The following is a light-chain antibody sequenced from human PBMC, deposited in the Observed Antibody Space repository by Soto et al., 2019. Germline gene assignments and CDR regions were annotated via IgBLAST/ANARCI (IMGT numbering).Light chain of an antibody. J-gene: IGLJ1*01. Sequence: QSVLSHPPSASWSPGQSVTISCTGTSSDVGGYNYVSWYQQHPGKAPKLMIYEVSKRPSGVPDRFSGSKSGNTASLTVSGLQAEDEADYYCSSYAGSNNLVFGTGTKVTAL. CDR1: SSDVGGYNY. V-gene: IGLV2-8*01. CDR2: EVS. CDR3: SSYAGSNNLV.